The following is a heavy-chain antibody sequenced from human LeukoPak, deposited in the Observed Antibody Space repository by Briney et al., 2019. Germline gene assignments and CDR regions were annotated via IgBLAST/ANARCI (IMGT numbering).Heavy chain of an antibody. CDR1: GGTFSSYA. CDR3: ARDPALRSRIAAGGRDAFDI. Sequence: SVKVSCKASGGTFSSYAISWVRQAPGQGLEWMGGIIPIFGTANYAQKFQGRVTITTDESTSTAYMELSSLRSEDTAVYYCARDPALRSRIAAGGRDAFDIWGQGTMVTVSS. V-gene: IGHV1-69*05. CDR2: IIPIFGTA. J-gene: IGHJ3*02. D-gene: IGHD6-13*01.